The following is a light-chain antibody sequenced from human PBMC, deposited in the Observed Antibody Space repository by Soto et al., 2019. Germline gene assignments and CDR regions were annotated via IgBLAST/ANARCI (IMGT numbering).Light chain of an antibody. Sequence: QSALTQPASVSGSPGQSITISCTGTSSDVGSYNLVSWYQQHPGKAPKLMIYEGSKRPSGVSNRFSGSKSGNTASLTISGRQAEDEADYYCCSYAGSGTYVFGTGTKVTVL. CDR1: SSDVGSYNL. CDR3: CSYAGSGTYV. CDR2: EGS. J-gene: IGLJ1*01. V-gene: IGLV2-23*01.